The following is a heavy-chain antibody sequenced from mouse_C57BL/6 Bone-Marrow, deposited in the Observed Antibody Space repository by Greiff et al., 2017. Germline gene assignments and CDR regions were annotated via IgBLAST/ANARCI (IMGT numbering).Heavy chain of an antibody. CDR2: IDPENGDT. CDR3: THFYYFGSSPAWFAY. J-gene: IGHJ3*01. V-gene: IGHV14-4*01. Sequence: EVQLQQSGAELVRPGASVKLSCTASGFNIKDDYMHWVKQRPEQGLEWIGWIDPENGDTEYASKFQGKATLTADTSSNTAYLQLSSLTSEDTAVYYCTHFYYFGSSPAWFAYWGQGTLVTVSA. D-gene: IGHD1-1*01. CDR1: GFNIKDDY.